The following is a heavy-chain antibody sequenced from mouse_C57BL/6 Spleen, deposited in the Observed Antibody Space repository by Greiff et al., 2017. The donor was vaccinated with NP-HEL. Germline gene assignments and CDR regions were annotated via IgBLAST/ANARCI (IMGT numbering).Heavy chain of an antibody. J-gene: IGHJ1*03. D-gene: IGHD1-1*01. CDR1: GYSFTDYN. CDR2: INPNYGTT. V-gene: IGHV1-39*01. CDR3: ARRRITTVADWYFDV. Sequence: EVKLQESGPELVKPGASVKISCKASGYSFTDYNMNWVKQSNGKSLEWIGVINPNYGTTSYNQKFKGKATLTVDQSSSTAYMQLNSLTSEDSAVYYCARRRITTVADWYFDVWGTGTTVTVSS.